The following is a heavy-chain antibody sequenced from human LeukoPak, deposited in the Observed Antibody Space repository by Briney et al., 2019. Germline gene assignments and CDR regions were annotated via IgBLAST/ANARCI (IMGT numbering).Heavy chain of an antibody. CDR2: MNPNSGNT. D-gene: IGHD2-2*01. CDR1: GYTFTGYY. CDR3: ARGGGYCSSTSCGIYDAFDI. Sequence: ASVKVSCKASGYTFTGYYMHWVRQATGQGLEWMGWMNPNSGNTGYAQKFQGRVTMTRNTSISTAYMELSSLRSEDTAVYYCARGGGYCSSTSCGIYDAFDIWGQGTMVTVSS. J-gene: IGHJ3*02. V-gene: IGHV1-8*02.